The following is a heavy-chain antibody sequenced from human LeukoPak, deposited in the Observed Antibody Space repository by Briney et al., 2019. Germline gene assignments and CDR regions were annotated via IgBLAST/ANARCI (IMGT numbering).Heavy chain of an antibody. CDR2: IYTSGST. CDR1: GGSISSYY. CDR3: AIGLVYCSSTSCYVYFDY. J-gene: IGHJ4*02. Sequence: PSETLSLTCTVSGGSISSYYWSWIRQPAGKGLEWIGRIYTSGSTNYNPSLMSRGTISVDTSKKQFSLKLSSVTAADTAVYYCAIGLVYCSSTSCYVYFDYWGQGTLVTVSS. V-gene: IGHV4-4*07. D-gene: IGHD2-2*01.